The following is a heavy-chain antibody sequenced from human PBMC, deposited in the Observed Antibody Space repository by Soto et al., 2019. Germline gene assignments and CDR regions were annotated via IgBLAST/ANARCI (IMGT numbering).Heavy chain of an antibody. J-gene: IGHJ6*02. V-gene: IGHV3-74*01. CDR2: INSDGSST. CDR3: ARGLKNYYGSDV. Sequence: GGSLRLSCVASGFTFNTYWMHWVRQAPGKGLVWVSRINSDGSSTSCADSVRGRFTISRDNAKNTVYLQMNSLSGEDTALYYCARGLKNYYGSDVWGQGTTVTVSS. CDR1: GFTFNTYW.